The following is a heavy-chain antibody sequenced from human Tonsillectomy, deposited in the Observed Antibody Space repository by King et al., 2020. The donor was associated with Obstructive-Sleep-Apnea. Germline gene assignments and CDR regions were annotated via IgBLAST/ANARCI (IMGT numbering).Heavy chain of an antibody. V-gene: IGHV4-31*03. J-gene: IGHJ4*02. Sequence: VQLQESGPGLVKPSQTLSLTCTVSGGSISSGGYYWSWIRQHPGKGLEWIGYIYYSGSTYYNPSLKSRVTISVDTSKNQFSLKLSSVTAADTAVYYCDAENLWLEPGGVDYWGQGTLVTVSS. CDR1: GGSISSGGYY. CDR3: DAENLWLEPGGVDY. CDR2: IYYSGST. D-gene: IGHD5-18*01.